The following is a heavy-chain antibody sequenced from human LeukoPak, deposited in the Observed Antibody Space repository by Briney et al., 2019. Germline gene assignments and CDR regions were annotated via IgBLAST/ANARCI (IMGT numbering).Heavy chain of an antibody. J-gene: IGHJ4*02. CDR3: ARGYSRGWHGGYYFDS. CDR1: GYSFTSYW. CDR2: IYPDDSDT. Sequence: GESLKISCKGSGYSFTSYWIGGVRQMPGQGLEWMGIIYPDDSDTRYSPSFQGQVTISADKSISTAYLQWSSLKASATAMYYCARGYSRGWHGGYYFDSWGQGTLVTVSS. D-gene: IGHD6-19*01. V-gene: IGHV5-51*01.